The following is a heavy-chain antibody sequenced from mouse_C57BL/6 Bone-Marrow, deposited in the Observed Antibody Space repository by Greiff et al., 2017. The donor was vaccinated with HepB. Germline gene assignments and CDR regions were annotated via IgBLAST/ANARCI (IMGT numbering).Heavy chain of an antibody. CDR2: IYPGDGDT. V-gene: IGHV1-80*01. D-gene: IGHD1-1*01. CDR3: ARWDTTVVATRYWYFDV. Sequence: QVQLQQSGAELVKPGASVKISCKASGYAFSSYWMNWVKQRPGKGLEWIGQIYPGDGDTNYNGKFKGKATLTADKSSSTAYMQLSSLTSEDSAVCFCARWDTTVVATRYWYFDVWGTGTTVTVSS. J-gene: IGHJ1*03. CDR1: GYAFSSYW.